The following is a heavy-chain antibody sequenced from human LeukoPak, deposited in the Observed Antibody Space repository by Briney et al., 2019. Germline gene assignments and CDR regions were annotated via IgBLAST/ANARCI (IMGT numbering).Heavy chain of an antibody. D-gene: IGHD4-11*01. J-gene: IGHJ3*02. Sequence: SETLSLTCTVSGGSISSYYWSWIRQPPGRGLEWIGYIYYSGCTNYNPSLKSRVTISVDTSKNQFSLKLSSVTAADTAVYYCARDAGAYSNYGLRGHPTHAFDIWGQGTMVTVSS. CDR3: ARDAGAYSNYGLRGHPTHAFDI. CDR2: IYYSGCT. V-gene: IGHV4-59*01. CDR1: GGSISSYY.